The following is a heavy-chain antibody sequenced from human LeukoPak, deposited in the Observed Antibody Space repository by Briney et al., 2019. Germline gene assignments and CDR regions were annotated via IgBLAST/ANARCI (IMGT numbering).Heavy chain of an antibody. V-gene: IGHV1-18*01. D-gene: IGHD6-19*01. Sequence: ASVKVSFKASGYTFSSYGISWVRQAPGQGLEWMGWISAYNGNTNYVQKLQGRVTMTTDTSTSTAYMELRSLRSDDTAVYYCTRDHGGEAVAGTPFDYWGQGTLVTVSS. CDR1: GYTFSSYG. CDR2: ISAYNGNT. J-gene: IGHJ4*02. CDR3: TRDHGGEAVAGTPFDY.